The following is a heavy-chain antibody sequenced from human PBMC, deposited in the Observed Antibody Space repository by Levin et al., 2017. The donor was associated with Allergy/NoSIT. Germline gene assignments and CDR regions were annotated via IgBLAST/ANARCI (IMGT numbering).Heavy chain of an antibody. CDR2: ISGSGGST. CDR3: AKGRVYGDYNFDY. J-gene: IGHJ4*02. CDR1: GFTFSSYA. V-gene: IGHV3-23*01. D-gene: IGHD4-17*01. Sequence: GGSLRLSCAASGFTFSSYAMSWVRQAPGKGLEWVSGISGSGGSTYYADSVKGRFTISRDNSKNTLYLQMNSLRAEDTAIYYCAKGRVYGDYNFDYWGQGTLVTVSS.